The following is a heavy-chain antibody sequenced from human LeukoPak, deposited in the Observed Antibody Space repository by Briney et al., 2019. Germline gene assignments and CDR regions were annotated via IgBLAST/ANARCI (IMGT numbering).Heavy chain of an antibody. V-gene: IGHV3-30*04. CDR2: ISYDGSNK. D-gene: IGHD1-26*01. CDR3: ARDRGNKYFDC. J-gene: IGHJ4*02. Sequence: GGSLRLSCAACGFTFSSYAMHWVRQAPGKGLEWVAVISYDGSNKYYADSVKGRFTISRDNSKNTLYLQMNSLRAEDTAVYYCARDRGNKYFDCWGQGTLVTVSS. CDR1: GFTFSSYA.